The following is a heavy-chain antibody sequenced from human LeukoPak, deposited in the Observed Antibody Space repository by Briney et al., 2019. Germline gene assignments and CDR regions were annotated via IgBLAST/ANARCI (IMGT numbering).Heavy chain of an antibody. CDR1: GYTFTSYD. V-gene: IGHV1-8*01. CDR3: ARVPSLRFSNWSDP. CDR2: MNPNSGNT. Sequence: ASVKVSCKASGYTFTSYDINWVRQATGQGLEWMGWMNPNSGNTGYAQKFQGRVTMTRNTSISTAYMELSSLRSEDTAVYYCARVPSLRFSNWSDPWGQGTLVTVSS. J-gene: IGHJ5*02. D-gene: IGHD3-3*01.